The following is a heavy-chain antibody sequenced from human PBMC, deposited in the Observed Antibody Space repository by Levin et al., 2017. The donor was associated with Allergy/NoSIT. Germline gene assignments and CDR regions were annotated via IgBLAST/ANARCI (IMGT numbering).Heavy chain of an antibody. V-gene: IGHV3-48*03. CDR1: GFTFSSYE. D-gene: IGHD3-10*01. J-gene: IGHJ6*02. Sequence: GGSLRLSCAASGFTFSSYEMNWVRQAPGKGLEWVSYISSSGSTIYYADSVKGRFTISRDNAKNSLYLQMNSLRAEDTAVYYCARDGKKFGELLYYYYYDGMDVWGQGTTVTVSS. CDR3: ARDGKKFGELLYYYYYDGMDV. CDR2: ISSSGSTI.